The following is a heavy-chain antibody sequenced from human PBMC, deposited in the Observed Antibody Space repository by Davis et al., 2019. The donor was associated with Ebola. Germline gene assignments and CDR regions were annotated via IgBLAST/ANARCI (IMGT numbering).Heavy chain of an antibody. CDR2: ISSSSSYI. CDR3: ARGLAAIGYYYYYYYMDV. Sequence: GESLKISCAASGFTFSSYSMNWVRQAPGKGLEWVSSISSSSSYIYYADSVKGRFTISRDNAKNSLYLQMNSLRAEDTAVYYCARGLAAIGYYYYYYYMDVWGKGTTVTVSS. CDR1: GFTFSSYS. J-gene: IGHJ6*03. D-gene: IGHD5-18*01. V-gene: IGHV3-21*01.